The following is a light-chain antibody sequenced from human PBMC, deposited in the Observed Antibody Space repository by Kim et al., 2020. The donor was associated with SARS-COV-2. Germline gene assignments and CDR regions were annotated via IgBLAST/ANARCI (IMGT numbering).Light chain of an antibody. J-gene: IGKJ4*01. CDR2: GAS. Sequence: LSLSPGERATPSCRASQSVSSSYLAWYQQKPGQAPRLLIYGASSRATGIPDRFSGSGSGTDFTLTISRLEPEDFAVYYCQQYGSSPFGGGTKLEIK. V-gene: IGKV3-20*01. CDR3: QQYGSSP. CDR1: QSVSSSY.